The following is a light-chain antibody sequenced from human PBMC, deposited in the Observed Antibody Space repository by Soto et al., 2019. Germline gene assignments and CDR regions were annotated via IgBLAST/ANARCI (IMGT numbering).Light chain of an antibody. J-gene: IGKJ1*01. Sequence: DIQMTQFPSTLSASVGDRVTISFRASQSIGTSLAWYQQTPGKAPKLLIYKASILESGVPSRFSGSGSGADFTLTFSSLQPDDFATYYCQQYHTFPTFGQGTKVDIK. CDR3: QQYHTFPT. CDR1: QSIGTS. CDR2: KAS. V-gene: IGKV1-5*03.